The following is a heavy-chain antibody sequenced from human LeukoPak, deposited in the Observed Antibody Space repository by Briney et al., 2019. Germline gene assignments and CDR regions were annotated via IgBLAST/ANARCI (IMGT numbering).Heavy chain of an antibody. J-gene: IGHJ6*03. V-gene: IGHV3-30-3*01. D-gene: IGHD1-14*01. CDR3: ARDGSPEREYYYYYYYMDV. CDR2: ISYDGSNK. Sequence: GGSLRLSCAASGFTFSSYAMHWVRQAPGKGLEWVAVISYDGSNKYYADSVKGRFTISRDNSKNTLYLQMNSLRAEDTAVYYCARDGSPEREYYYYYYYMDVWGRGTTVTVSS. CDR1: GFTFSSYA.